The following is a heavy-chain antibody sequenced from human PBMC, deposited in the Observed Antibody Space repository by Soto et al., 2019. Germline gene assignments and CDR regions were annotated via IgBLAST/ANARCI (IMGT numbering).Heavy chain of an antibody. CDR1: GYPFTSYY. Sequence: ASVKVSCKASGYPFTSYYLHWVRQAPGQGPEWMGRINVSDGSTRYAQNFQGRVTMTRDTSTTTVYMELSPLRSDDTAVYYCARDRGSNRFDYWGQGTLVTVSS. CDR2: INVSDGST. D-gene: IGHD3-16*02. J-gene: IGHJ4*02. V-gene: IGHV1-46*01. CDR3: ARDRGSNRFDY.